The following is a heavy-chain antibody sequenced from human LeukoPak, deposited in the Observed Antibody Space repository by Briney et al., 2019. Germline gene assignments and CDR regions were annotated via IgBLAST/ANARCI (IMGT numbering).Heavy chain of an antibody. Sequence: PGGSLRLSCAGSGFTFSSYEMNWVRQAPGKGGEGVAYISSSGRRIYYADSVKGRFTISRDNAKNSLYLQMNSLRAEDTAVYYCARDPYSGNSDSDYFDYWGQGTLVTVSS. J-gene: IGHJ4*02. D-gene: IGHD4-23*01. CDR2: ISSSGRRI. V-gene: IGHV3-48*03. CDR1: GFTFSSYE. CDR3: ARDPYSGNSDSDYFDY.